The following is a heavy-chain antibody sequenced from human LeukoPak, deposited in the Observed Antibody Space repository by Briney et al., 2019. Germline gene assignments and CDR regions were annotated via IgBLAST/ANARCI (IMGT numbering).Heavy chain of an antibody. Sequence: RAGGSLRLSCAASGFTFDDYGMSWVRQAPGKGLEWVSGINWNGGSTGYADSVKGRFTISRDNAKNSLYLQMNSLRAEDTAVYYCAREGRLVATIPLYYYYYMDVWGKGTTVTVSS. V-gene: IGHV3-20*04. CDR3: AREGRLVATIPLYYYYYMDV. D-gene: IGHD5-12*01. J-gene: IGHJ6*03. CDR2: INWNGGST. CDR1: GFTFDDYG.